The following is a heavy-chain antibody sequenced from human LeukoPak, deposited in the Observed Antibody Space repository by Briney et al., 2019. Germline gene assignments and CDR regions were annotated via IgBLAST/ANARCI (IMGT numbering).Heavy chain of an antibody. D-gene: IGHD3-22*01. CDR3: ARVRYSDSSVLTRKRSYYFDY. CDR2: ISTSGST. V-gene: IGHV4-4*07. CDR1: DDSITIYY. Sequence: PSETLSLTCTVSDDSITIYYWTWIRQPAGKGLESIGHISTSGSTNYNPSLKSRVTMSVDTSKNQFSLKLSSVTAADTAVYYCARVRYSDSSVLTRKRSYYFDYWGQGTLVTVSS. J-gene: IGHJ4*02.